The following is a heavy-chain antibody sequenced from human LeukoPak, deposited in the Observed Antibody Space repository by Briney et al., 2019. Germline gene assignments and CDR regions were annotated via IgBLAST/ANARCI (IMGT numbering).Heavy chain of an antibody. Sequence: SVKVSCKASGGTFSSYAISWVRQAPGQGLEWMGRIIPIFGIANYAQKFQGRVTITADKSTSTAYMELSSLRSEDTAVYYCARDQGFGSTNYYYYGMDVWGQGTTVTVSS. CDR3: ARDQGFGSTNYYYYGMDV. CDR2: IIPIFGIA. D-gene: IGHD3-10*01. CDR1: GGTFSSYA. V-gene: IGHV1-69*04. J-gene: IGHJ6*02.